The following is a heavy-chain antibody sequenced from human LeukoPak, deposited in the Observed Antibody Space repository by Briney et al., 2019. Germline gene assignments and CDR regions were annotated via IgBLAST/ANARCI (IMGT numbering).Heavy chain of an antibody. CDR1: GFTFSSYA. CDR3: AKHTAVINSSSDY. Sequence: PGGSLRLSCAASGFTFSSYAMNWVRQAPGKRLEWVSSISSSGGRIYYADSVKGRFTISRDNSKNTLYLQMNSLRAEDTAVYYCAKHTAVINSSSDYWGQGTLVTVSS. D-gene: IGHD6-6*01. CDR2: ISSSGGRI. J-gene: IGHJ4*02. V-gene: IGHV3-23*01.